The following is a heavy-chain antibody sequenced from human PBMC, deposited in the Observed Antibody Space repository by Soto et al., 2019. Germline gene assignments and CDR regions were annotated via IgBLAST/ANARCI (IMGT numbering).Heavy chain of an antibody. CDR2: ISRHNGNT. V-gene: IGHV1-18*01. Sequence: QVQLVQSGAEVKKPRASVKVSCKASGYVFIGYGISWVRQAPGQGLEWMGWISRHNGNTYYAQNFQGRVTMTTDASTSTAYMELRSLRSDDTAVYYCARDLDGSGSYFTDYWGQGTLVTVSS. J-gene: IGHJ4*02. CDR1: GYVFIGYG. CDR3: ARDLDGSGSYFTDY. D-gene: IGHD3-10*01.